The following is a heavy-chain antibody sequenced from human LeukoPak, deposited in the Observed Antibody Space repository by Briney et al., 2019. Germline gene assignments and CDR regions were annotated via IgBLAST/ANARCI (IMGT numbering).Heavy chain of an antibody. CDR3: ARGNWGSYDY. CDR2: IYTGGNT. D-gene: IGHD7-27*01. J-gene: IGHJ4*02. Sequence: PSETLSLTCTVSGGSISSGTYYWSWIRQPAGKGLEWIGRIYTGGNTHYNPSLKSRVTISIDTSKNQFSLKLSSVTAADTAVYYCARGNWGSYDYWGQGTLVTVSS. CDR1: GGSISSGTYY. V-gene: IGHV4-61*02.